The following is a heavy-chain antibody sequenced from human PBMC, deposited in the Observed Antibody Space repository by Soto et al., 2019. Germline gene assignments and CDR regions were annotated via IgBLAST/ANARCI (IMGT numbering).Heavy chain of an antibody. D-gene: IGHD3-10*01. CDR2: IYYTGST. V-gene: IGHV4-31*03. Sequence: QVQLQESGPGLVKPSQTLSLTCSVSGASISSVNYYWSWIRQHPGKGLEWIGYIYYTGSTYYNPSLRSRITISEDMSKNHFSLRLSSVTAADTAVYYCARGREEAGGPFDYWGQGTLVTVSS. CDR1: GASISSVNYY. CDR3: ARGREEAGGPFDY. J-gene: IGHJ4*02.